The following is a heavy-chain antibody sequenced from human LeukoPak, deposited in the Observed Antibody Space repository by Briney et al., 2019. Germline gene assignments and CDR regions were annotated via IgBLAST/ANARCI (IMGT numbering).Heavy chain of an antibody. CDR3: AKDVLLCVSPHWGDS. J-gene: IGHJ4*02. Sequence: GGSLRLSCAASGFTFSSYTMSWVRQAPGKGLEWVSTITTSDGNTYYADSVKGRFTVSRDNSKNTLFLQMDSLRAEDTAVYYCAKDVLLCVSPHWGDSWGRGTLVSVSS. CDR2: ITTSDGNT. CDR1: GFTFSSYT. D-gene: IGHD7-27*01. V-gene: IGHV3-23*01.